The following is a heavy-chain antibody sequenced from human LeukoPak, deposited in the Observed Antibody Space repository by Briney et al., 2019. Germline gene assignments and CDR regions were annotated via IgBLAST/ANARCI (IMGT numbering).Heavy chain of an antibody. J-gene: IGHJ4*02. V-gene: IGHV1-24*01. Sequence: ASVKVSCKVSGYTLTDLSMHWVRQAPGTGLEWMGRFDPEDGETIFAQKFQGRVTMTEDTSTDTPYMELRSLRSEDTAVYYCATLAATGIGVFRWGPGTLVTVSS. CDR3: ATLAATGIGVFR. D-gene: IGHD6-13*01. CDR1: GYTLTDLS. CDR2: FDPEDGET.